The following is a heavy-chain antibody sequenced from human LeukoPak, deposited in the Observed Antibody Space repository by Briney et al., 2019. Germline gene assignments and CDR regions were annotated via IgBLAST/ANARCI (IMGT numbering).Heavy chain of an antibody. CDR3: ACGPWDFDY. J-gene: IGHJ4*02. V-gene: IGHV3-66*01. CDR2: IYIGGGT. CDR1: GLTISRNY. Sequence: GGSLRLSCAASGLTISRNYMSWVRQAPGKGLEWASVIYIGGGTHYADSVRGRFTISRDNSKNTLYLQMNSLRAEDTAVYYCACGPWDFDYWGQGTQVTVSS. D-gene: IGHD1-26*01.